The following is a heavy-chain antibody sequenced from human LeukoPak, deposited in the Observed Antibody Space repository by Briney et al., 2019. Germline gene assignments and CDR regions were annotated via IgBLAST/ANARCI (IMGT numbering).Heavy chain of an antibody. V-gene: IGHV1-8*01. CDR3: ARGRITIFGVVIIDAFDI. D-gene: IGHD3-3*01. J-gene: IGHJ3*02. CDR2: MNPNSGNT. CDR1: GYPFTSYD. Sequence: ASVKVSCKASGYPFTSYDINWVRQATGQGLEWMGWMNPNSGNTGYAQKFQGRVTMTRNTSISTAYMELSSLRSEDTAVYYCARGRITIFGVVIIDAFDIWGQGTMVTVSS.